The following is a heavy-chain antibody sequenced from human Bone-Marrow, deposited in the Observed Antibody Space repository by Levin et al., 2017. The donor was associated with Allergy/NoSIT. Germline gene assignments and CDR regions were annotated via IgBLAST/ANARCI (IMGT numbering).Heavy chain of an antibody. Sequence: GGSLRLSCVASGFSFSSHAMHWVRQAPGKGLEWVAVIWYDGSHENYADSVKGRFTISRDNSRNTLYLQVNSLRAEDTAVYYCARDRKWSDDLDSDAFDIWGQGTMVTVSS. V-gene: IGHV3-33*01. CDR2: IWYDGSHE. CDR3: ARDRKWSDDLDSDAFDI. J-gene: IGHJ3*02. D-gene: IGHD3-3*01. CDR1: GFSFSSHA.